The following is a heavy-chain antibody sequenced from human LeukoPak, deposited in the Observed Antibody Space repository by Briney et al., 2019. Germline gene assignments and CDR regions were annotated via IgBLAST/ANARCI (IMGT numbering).Heavy chain of an antibody. CDR3: ARGAARRFHDAFDI. V-gene: IGHV3-48*01. CDR1: GFTFSSYS. CDR2: ISSSSTI. J-gene: IGHJ3*02. D-gene: IGHD6-6*01. Sequence: PGGSLRLSCAASGFTFSSYSMNWVRQAPGKGLEWVSYISSSSTIYYADSVKGRFTISRDNAKNSLYLQMNGLRAEDTAVYYCARGAARRFHDAFDIWGQGTMVTVSS.